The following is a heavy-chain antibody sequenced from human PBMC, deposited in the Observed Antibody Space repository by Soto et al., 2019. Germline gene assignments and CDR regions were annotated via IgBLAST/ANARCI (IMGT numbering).Heavy chain of an antibody. D-gene: IGHD6-25*01. CDR2: ISWNSGSI. CDR3: AKEGRIASEAFDI. V-gene: IGHV3-9*01. J-gene: IGHJ3*02. Sequence: GGSLRLSCAASGFTFDDYAMHWVRQAPGKGLEWVSGISWNSGSIGYADSVKGRFTISRDNAKNSLYLQMNRLRAEDTALYYCAKEGRIASEAFDIWGQGTMVTVSS. CDR1: GFTFDDYA.